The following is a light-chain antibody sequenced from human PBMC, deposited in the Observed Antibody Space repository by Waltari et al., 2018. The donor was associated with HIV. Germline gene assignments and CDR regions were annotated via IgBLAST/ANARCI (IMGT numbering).Light chain of an antibody. CDR1: SSDVGSYNL. CDR3: CSYTSYSSRI. Sequence: QSALTQPPSVSGSPGQSITISCSGTSSDVGSYNLVSWYQHHPGKAPKLILYEGSRRPSGVSYRFSGSKFGNLASLTISGLQAEDEADYYCCSYTSYSSRIFGGGTKLTVL. V-gene: IGLV2-23*01. J-gene: IGLJ2*01. CDR2: EGS.